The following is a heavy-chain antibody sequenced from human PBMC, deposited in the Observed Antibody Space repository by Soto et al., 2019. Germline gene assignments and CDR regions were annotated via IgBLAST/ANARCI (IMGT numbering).Heavy chain of an antibody. CDR2: IIPIFGTA. J-gene: IGHJ6*02. V-gene: IGHV1-69*13. CDR3: ARALWSGYYYYYYGMDV. CDR1: GGTFSSYA. D-gene: IGHD3-3*01. Sequence: SVKVSCKASGGTFSSYAISWVRQAPGQGLEWMGGIIPIFGTANYAQKFQGRVTITADGSTSTAYMELSSLRSEDTAVYYCARALWSGYYYYYYGMDVWGQGTTVTVSS.